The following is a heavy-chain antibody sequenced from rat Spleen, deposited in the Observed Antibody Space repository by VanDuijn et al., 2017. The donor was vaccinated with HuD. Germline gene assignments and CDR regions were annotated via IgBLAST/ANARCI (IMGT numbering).Heavy chain of an antibody. Sequence: EVQLVESGGGLVQPGRSLKLSCVASGFTFSNYYMAWVRQAPKKGREWVPTISSSGSRTYYRDSVKGRFTVSRDDAKSTLYLQMDSLGSEDTATYYCARRSYGHDYWGQGVMVTVSS. D-gene: IGHD1-2*01. CDR3: ARRSYGHDY. V-gene: IGHV5-7*01. J-gene: IGHJ2*01. CDR2: ISSSGSRT. CDR1: GFTFSNYY.